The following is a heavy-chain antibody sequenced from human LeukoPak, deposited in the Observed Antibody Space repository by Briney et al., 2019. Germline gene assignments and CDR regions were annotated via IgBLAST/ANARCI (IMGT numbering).Heavy chain of an antibody. CDR1: GGTFSSYA. CDR3: ARSELLLQVRGVPHYYYYYMDV. V-gene: IGHV1-69*06. Sequence: ASVKVSCKASGGTFSSYAISWVRQAPGQGLEWMGGIIPIFGTANYAQKFQGRVTITADKSTSTAYMELSSLRSEDTAVYCCARSELLLQVRGVPHYYYYYMDVWGKGTTVTISS. J-gene: IGHJ6*03. D-gene: IGHD3-10*01. CDR2: IIPIFGTA.